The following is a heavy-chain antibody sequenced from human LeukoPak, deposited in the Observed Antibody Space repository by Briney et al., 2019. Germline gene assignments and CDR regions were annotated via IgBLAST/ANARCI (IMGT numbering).Heavy chain of an antibody. Sequence: GGSLRLSCAASGFTFSSYAMSWVRQAPGKGLEWVSAISGSGGSTYYADSVKGRFTISRDNSKNTLYLQMNSLRAEDTAVYYCAKVLDSAVMATINWPFDYWGQGTLVTVSS. J-gene: IGHJ4*02. D-gene: IGHD5-24*01. CDR3: AKVLDSAVMATINWPFDY. CDR2: ISGSGGST. CDR1: GFTFSSYA. V-gene: IGHV3-23*01.